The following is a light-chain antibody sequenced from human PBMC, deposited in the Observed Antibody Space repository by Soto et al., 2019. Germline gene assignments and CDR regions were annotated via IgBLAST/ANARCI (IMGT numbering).Light chain of an antibody. CDR1: QGIGND. Sequence: DIQMTQSPSSLSASVGDRVTITCRASQGIGNDLGWYQQKPGKAPKRLMYAASSLQSGVPSGFSGSGAGTDFTLIISSLQPEDFAIYYCLQQNTYPWTFGQGTKVEIK. J-gene: IGKJ1*01. V-gene: IGKV1-17*01. CDR2: AAS. CDR3: LQQNTYPWT.